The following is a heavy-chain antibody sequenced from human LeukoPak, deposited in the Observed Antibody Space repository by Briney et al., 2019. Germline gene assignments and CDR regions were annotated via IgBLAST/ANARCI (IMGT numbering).Heavy chain of an antibody. J-gene: IGHJ4*02. D-gene: IGHD6-19*01. CDR2: IIPIFGTA. CDR3: AHTPPGGYSSGWRFDY. CDR1: GGTFSSYA. V-gene: IGHV1-69*05. Sequence: SVKVSCKASGGTFSSYAISWVRQAPGQGLEWMGGIIPIFGTANYAQKFQGRVTITTDESTSTAYMELSSLRSEDTAVYYCAHTPPGGYSSGWRFDYWGQGTLVTVSS.